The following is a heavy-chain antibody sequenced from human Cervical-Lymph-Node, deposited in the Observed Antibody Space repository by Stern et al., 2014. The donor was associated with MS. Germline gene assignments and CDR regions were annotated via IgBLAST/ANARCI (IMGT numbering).Heavy chain of an antibody. CDR3: ARQRYFDY. CDR1: GYTFTSYW. Sequence: EVQLVESGPEVKRPGESLKISCQASGYTFTSYWIGWVRQMPGKGLEWTAIIVPGRSKIRCTPPFQAQVPISADKSSSTAYLQWNNLKASDTAIYYCARQRYFDYWGQGTLVTVSS. V-gene: IGHV5-51*01. CDR2: IVPGRSKI. J-gene: IGHJ4*02.